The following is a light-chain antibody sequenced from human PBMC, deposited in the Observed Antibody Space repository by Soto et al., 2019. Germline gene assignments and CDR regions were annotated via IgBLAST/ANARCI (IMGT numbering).Light chain of an antibody. J-gene: IGLJ3*02. Sequence: QSVLTQPPSVSATPGQGVTLSCSGGDSNIGRTAVNWYQQLPGTAPKLLIYSSNQRPSGVPDRISGSKSGTSASLAISGLPYEDDADYCCAAWDDDLQVWVFGGGTQLTVL. V-gene: IGLV1-44*01. CDR3: AAWDDDLQVWV. CDR1: DSNIGRTA. CDR2: SSN.